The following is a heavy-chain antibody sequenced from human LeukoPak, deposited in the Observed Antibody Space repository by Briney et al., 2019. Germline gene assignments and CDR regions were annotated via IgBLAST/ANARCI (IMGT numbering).Heavy chain of an antibody. Sequence: GGSLRLSCAASGFTFSSYAMSWVRQAPGKGLEWVSAISGSGGSTYYADSVKGRFTISRDNSKNTLYLQMNSLRAEDTAVYYCAKVNYDILTGYYPPINFGYWGQGTLVTVSS. CDR3: AKVNYDILTGYYPPINFGY. CDR1: GFTFSSYA. J-gene: IGHJ4*02. CDR2: ISGSGGST. D-gene: IGHD3-9*01. V-gene: IGHV3-23*01.